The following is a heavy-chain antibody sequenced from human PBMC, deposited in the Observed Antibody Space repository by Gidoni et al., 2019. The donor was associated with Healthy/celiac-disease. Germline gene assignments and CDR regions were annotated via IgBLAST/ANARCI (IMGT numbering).Heavy chain of an antibody. V-gene: IGHV3-7*01. J-gene: IGHJ4*02. CDR3: ARRVDWLFLFDY. D-gene: IGHD3-9*01. Sequence: EVQLVESGGGLGQPGGSLGLPCAASGFPLSSYWMSWVRQAPGKGLEWVANIKKDGSEKYYVDSVKGRFTISRDNAKNSLYLQMNSLRAEDTAVYYCARRVDWLFLFDYWGQGTLVTVSS. CDR1: GFPLSSYW. CDR2: IKKDGSEK.